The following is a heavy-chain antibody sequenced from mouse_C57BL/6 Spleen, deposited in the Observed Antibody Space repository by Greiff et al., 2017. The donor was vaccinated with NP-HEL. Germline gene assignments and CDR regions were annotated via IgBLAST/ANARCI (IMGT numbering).Heavy chain of an antibody. J-gene: IGHJ2*01. CDR2: INPNNGGT. D-gene: IGHD2-4*01. CDR1: GYTFTDYY. V-gene: IGHV1-26*01. CDR3: ARSGSPYDYGPYYFDY. Sequence: EVQLQQSGPELVKPGASVKISCKASGYTFTDYYMNWVKQSHGKSLEWIGDINPNNGGTSYNQKFKGKATLTVDKSSSTAYMELRSLTSEDSAVYYCARSGSPYDYGPYYFDYWGQGTTLTVSS.